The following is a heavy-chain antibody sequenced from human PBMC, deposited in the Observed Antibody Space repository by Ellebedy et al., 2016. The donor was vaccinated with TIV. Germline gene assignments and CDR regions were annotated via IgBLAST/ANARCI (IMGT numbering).Heavy chain of an antibody. CDR1: GFTFSSYG. Sequence: GESLKISCAASGFTFSSYGMHWVRQAPGKGLEWVAVIWYDGSNKYYADSVKGRFTISRDNAKRSLYLQMNSLRLEDTAVYYCARDIVVVPAARRPYYYSGMDVWGQGTTVTVSS. J-gene: IGHJ6*02. CDR3: ARDIVVVPAARRPYYYSGMDV. CDR2: IWYDGSNK. V-gene: IGHV3-33*01. D-gene: IGHD2-2*01.